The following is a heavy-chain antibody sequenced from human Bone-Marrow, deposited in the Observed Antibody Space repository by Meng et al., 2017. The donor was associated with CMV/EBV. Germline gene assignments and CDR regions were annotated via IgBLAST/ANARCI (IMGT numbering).Heavy chain of an antibody. D-gene: IGHD1-26*01. Sequence: SETLSLTCTVPGGSVSSGSYYWSWIRQPPGKGLEWIGYIYYSGSTNYNPSLKSRVTISVDTSKNQFSLKLSSVTAADTAVYYCARDSTPVGDPDAFDIWGQGTMVTVSS. J-gene: IGHJ3*02. V-gene: IGHV4-61*01. CDR1: GGSVSSGSYY. CDR3: ARDSTPVGDPDAFDI. CDR2: IYYSGST.